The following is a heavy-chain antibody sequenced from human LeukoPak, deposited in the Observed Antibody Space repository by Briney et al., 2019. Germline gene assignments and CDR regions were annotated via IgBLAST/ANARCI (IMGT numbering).Heavy chain of an antibody. D-gene: IGHD2-2*02. CDR1: GGSISSYY. J-gene: IGHJ3*02. CDR3: ARADCAGSNCYSTGAFDI. V-gene: IGHV4-4*07. CDR2: IYDSGDT. Sequence: TSSETLSLTCTVSGGSISSYYWSWIRQPAGKGLEWIGRIYDSGDTNYNPSPRSRVNMSMDTSKNQFSLKLSSVTAADTAVYYCARADCAGSNCYSTGAFDIWGQGTMVSVS.